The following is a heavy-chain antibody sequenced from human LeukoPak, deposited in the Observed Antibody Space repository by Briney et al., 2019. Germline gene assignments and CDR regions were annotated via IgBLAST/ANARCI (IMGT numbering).Heavy chain of an antibody. D-gene: IGHD3-22*01. CDR1: GGTFSSYA. CDR2: IIPILGIA. V-gene: IGHV1-69*04. J-gene: IGHJ6*02. CDR3: ARDERPSDSSLGYYYGMDV. Sequence: ASVKVSCTASGGTFSSYAISWVRQAPGQGLEWMGRIIPILGIANYAQKFQGRVTITADKSTSTAYMELRSLRSDDTAVYYCARDERPSDSSLGYYYGMDVWGQGTTVTVSS.